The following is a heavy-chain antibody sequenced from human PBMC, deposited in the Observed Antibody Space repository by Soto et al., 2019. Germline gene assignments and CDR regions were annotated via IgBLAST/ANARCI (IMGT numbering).Heavy chain of an antibody. D-gene: IGHD5-18*01. Sequence: ASVKVSCKASGYTFTSYAMHWVRQAPGQRLEWMGWINAGNGNTKYSQKFQGRVTITRDTSASTAYMELSSLRSEDTAVYYCARECPSPLNPQLWLIEDWFDPWGQGTLVTVSS. CDR3: ARECPSPLNPQLWLIEDWFDP. J-gene: IGHJ5*02. CDR1: GYTFTSYA. V-gene: IGHV1-3*01. CDR2: INAGNGNT.